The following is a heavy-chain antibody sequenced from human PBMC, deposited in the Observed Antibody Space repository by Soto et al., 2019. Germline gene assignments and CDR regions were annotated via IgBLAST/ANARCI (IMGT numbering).Heavy chain of an antibody. Sequence: EVQLVESGGGLVQPGGSLRLSCAAFGFTYRSYDMHWVRHVPGKGLEWVSSLGGAGAREYAGSVRGQFTISRDNAKNSLYLQMDSLRVGDTAVYYCTRVTFGVGMDLWGQGTPVTVSS. D-gene: IGHD3-10*01. J-gene: IGHJ6*02. CDR2: LGGAGAR. CDR3: TRVTFGVGMDL. V-gene: IGHV3-13*03. CDR1: GFTYRSYD.